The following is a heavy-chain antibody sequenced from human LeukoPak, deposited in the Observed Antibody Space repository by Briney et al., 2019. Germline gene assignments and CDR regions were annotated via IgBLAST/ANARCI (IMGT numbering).Heavy chain of an antibody. Sequence: GGSLGLSCAASGFTVSSNYMSWVRQAPGKGLEWVSVIYSGGSTYYADSAKGRFTISRDNSKNTLYLQMNSLRAEDTAVYYCARAPDIVVVPATNWGQGTLVTVSS. V-gene: IGHV3-66*02. CDR1: GFTVSSNY. CDR3: ARAPDIVVVPATN. CDR2: IYSGGST. J-gene: IGHJ4*02. D-gene: IGHD2-2*01.